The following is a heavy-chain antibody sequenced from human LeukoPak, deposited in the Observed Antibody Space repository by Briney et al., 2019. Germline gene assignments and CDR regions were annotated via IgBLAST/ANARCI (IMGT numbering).Heavy chain of an antibody. CDR2: IYSGGST. D-gene: IGHD3-10*01. Sequence: GGSLRLSCAASGFSVSSNYMSWVRQAPGKGLEWVSVIYSGGSTYYADSVKGRFTISRDNSKNTLYLQMNTLRAEDTAVYYCARRLVRGVILNWFASWGQGTLVTVSS. J-gene: IGHJ5*01. V-gene: IGHV3-66*04. CDR3: ARRLVRGVILNWFAS. CDR1: GFSVSSNY.